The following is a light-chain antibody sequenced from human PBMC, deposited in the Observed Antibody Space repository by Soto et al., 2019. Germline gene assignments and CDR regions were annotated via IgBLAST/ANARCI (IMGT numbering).Light chain of an antibody. V-gene: IGKV4-1*01. CDR1: QGIGDT. Sequence: VLTQSPATLSVSPGEGVTLSCRASQGIGDTLAWYQQKPGQPPKLLIYWASTRESGVPDRFSGSGSGTDFTLTITSLQAEDVAVYYCQQYYSIPNTFGQGTRLEIK. CDR3: QQYYSIPNT. J-gene: IGKJ2*01. CDR2: WAS.